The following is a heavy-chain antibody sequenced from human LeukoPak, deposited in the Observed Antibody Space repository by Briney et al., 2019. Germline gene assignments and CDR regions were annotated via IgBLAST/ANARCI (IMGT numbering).Heavy chain of an antibody. V-gene: IGHV4-59*01. CDR3: ARNPVSRPDWYFDL. CDR2: IYYSGST. CDR1: GGSISSYY. J-gene: IGHJ2*01. Sequence: PSETLSLTCTVSGGSISSYYWSWIRQPPGKGPEWIGYIYYSGSTNYNPSLKSRVTISVYTSKNQFSLKLSSVTAADTAVYYCARNPVSRPDWYFDLWGRGTLVTVSS. D-gene: IGHD1-14*01.